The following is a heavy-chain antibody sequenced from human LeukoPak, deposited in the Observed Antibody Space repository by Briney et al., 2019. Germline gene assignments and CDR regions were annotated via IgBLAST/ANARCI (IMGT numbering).Heavy chain of an antibody. D-gene: IGHD3-3*01. Sequence: SETLSLTCTVSGGSISSSSYYWGWIRQPPGKGLEWIGSIYYSGSTYYNPSLKSRVTILVDTSKNQFSLKLSSVTAADTAVYYCARINYDFWSGYPMGYMDVWGKGTTVTVSS. CDR1: GGSISSSSYY. CDR3: ARINYDFWSGYPMGYMDV. CDR2: IYYSGST. V-gene: IGHV4-39*07. J-gene: IGHJ6*03.